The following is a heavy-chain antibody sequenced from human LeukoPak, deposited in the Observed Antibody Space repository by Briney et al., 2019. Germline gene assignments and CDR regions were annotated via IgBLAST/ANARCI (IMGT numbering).Heavy chain of an antibody. CDR2: VNHRGDT. CDR1: GGSFSSYY. V-gene: IGHV4-34*01. J-gene: IGHJ4*03. CDR3: ARGPTISDTGYFDY. D-gene: IGHD2-21*02. Sequence: PSETLSLTCAVYGGSFSSYYWSWIPQSPGKGLQWIAEVNHRGDTNYNPSVKGRVTISVDTSKNQFSLKVTSLTAADTAVYYCARGPTISDTGYFDYSGQGNLVTVSS.